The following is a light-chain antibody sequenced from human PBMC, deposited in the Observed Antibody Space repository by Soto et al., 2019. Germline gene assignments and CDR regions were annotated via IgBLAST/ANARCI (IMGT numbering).Light chain of an antibody. CDR2: DAS. V-gene: IGKV3-20*01. J-gene: IGKJ4*01. CDR3: QQYGSSPLS. Sequence: EIVLTQSPDTLSLSPGERATLSCRASQSVRSNDLAWYQQKPGQAPRFLIYDASSRATGIPDRFSGSGSGTDFTLTISRLEPVDFAVYYCQQYGSSPLSFGGGTKVEIK. CDR1: QSVRSND.